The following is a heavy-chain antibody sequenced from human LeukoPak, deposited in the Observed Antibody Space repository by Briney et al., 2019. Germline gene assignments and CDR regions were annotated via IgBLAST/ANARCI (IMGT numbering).Heavy chain of an antibody. Sequence: GASVKVSCKTSGYTITSYAMHWVRQAPGQRLEWIGWSNGGNGNTQYSQEFRGRLTITRDTSASTAYMELSSLRSEDTAVYYCARGSSGWAAFDYWGQGTLVTVSS. CDR1: GYTITSYA. CDR2: SNGGNGNT. D-gene: IGHD6-19*01. CDR3: ARGSSGWAAFDY. J-gene: IGHJ4*02. V-gene: IGHV1-3*02.